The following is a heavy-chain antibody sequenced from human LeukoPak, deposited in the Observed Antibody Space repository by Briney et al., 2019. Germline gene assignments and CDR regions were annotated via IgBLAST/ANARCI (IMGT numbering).Heavy chain of an antibody. Sequence: AETLSLTCTVSGGSISSYYWSWIRQPPGKGLEWIGYIYYSGSTNYKPSLKSRVTISVDTSKNQFSLKLSSVTAADTAVYYCARGEVLRFTNYGMDVWGQGTTVTVSS. CDR2: IYYSGST. CDR1: GGSISSYY. J-gene: IGHJ6*02. V-gene: IGHV4-59*01. CDR3: ARGEVLRFTNYGMDV. D-gene: IGHD3-3*01.